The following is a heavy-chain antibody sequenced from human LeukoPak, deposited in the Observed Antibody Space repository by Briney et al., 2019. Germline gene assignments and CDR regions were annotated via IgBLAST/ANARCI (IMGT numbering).Heavy chain of an antibody. D-gene: IGHD6-13*01. V-gene: IGHV4-34*01. CDR3: ARQVVKRTIAATGKRDWFDP. CDR1: NGTFSDSY. J-gene: IGHJ5*02. Sequence: PSETLTLTCAVSNGTFSDSYWSWVRQPPGKGLEWIARISHGGRNKYNLSSMRRGSIFLNANTNKFSLKLISVTAADTAVYYCARQVVKRTIAATGKRDWFDPWGQGALVAVSS. CDR2: ISHGGRN.